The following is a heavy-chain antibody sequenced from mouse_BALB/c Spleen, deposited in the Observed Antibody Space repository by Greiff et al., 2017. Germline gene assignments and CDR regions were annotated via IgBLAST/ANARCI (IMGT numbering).Heavy chain of an antibody. CDR2: IYPGDGDT. J-gene: IGHJ3*01. CDR3: ARGDGNWFAY. V-gene: IGHV1-80*01. D-gene: IGHD2-1*01. CDR1: GYAFSSYW. Sequence: QVQLKESGAELVRPGSSVKISCKASGYAFSSYWMNWVKQRPGQGLEWIGQIYPGDGDTNYNGKFKGKATLTADKSSSTAYMQLSSLTSEDSAVYFCARGDGNWFAYWGQGTLVTVSA.